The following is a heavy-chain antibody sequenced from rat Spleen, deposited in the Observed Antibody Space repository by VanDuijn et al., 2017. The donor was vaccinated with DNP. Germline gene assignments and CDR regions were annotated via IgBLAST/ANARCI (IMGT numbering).Heavy chain of an antibody. J-gene: IGHJ2*01. CDR3: ATTIFDY. CDR2: ISPSGGST. Sequence: EVQLVESGGGLVQPGRSMKLSCAASGFTFSNYYMAWVRQAPTKGLEWVASISPSGGSTYHRDSVKGRFTISRDNAKSTLYLQMDSLRSEDTATYYCATTIFDYWGQGVMVTVSS. CDR1: GFTFSNYY. V-gene: IGHV5-25*01.